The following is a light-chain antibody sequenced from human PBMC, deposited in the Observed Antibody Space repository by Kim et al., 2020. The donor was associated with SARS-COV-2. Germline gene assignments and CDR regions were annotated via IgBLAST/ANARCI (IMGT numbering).Light chain of an antibody. V-gene: IGLV6-57*02. J-gene: IGLJ2*01. Sequence: GEPVRIACTGGGGGIGDDDVEWYRQRRGGGTTTVIYEDEQRPCGVCDRFCGSIDNSSNSASLTISGLRTEDEADYYCQSYNGDNVIFGGGTQLTVL. CDR2: EDE. CDR1: GGGIGDDD. CDR3: QSYNGDNVI.